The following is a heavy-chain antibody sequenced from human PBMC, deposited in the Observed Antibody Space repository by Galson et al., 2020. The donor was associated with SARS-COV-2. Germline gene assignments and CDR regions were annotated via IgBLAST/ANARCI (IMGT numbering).Heavy chain of an antibody. CDR3: AKVDYDFWSGYLADQPDMMDD. Sequence: GGSLRLSCAASGFTFSSYAMHWVRQAPGKGLEWVAVISDDGSNKYYADSVKGRFTISRDNSKNTLYLQMNSLRAEDTAVYYCAKVDYDFWSGYLADQPDMMDDWGKGTTVTVSS. V-gene: IGHV3-30*04. J-gene: IGHJ6*04. CDR2: ISDDGSNK. CDR1: GFTFSSYA. D-gene: IGHD3-3*01.